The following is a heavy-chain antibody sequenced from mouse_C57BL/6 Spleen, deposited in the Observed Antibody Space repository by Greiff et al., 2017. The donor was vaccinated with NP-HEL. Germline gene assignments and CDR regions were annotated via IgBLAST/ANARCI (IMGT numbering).Heavy chain of an antibody. V-gene: IGHV1-64*01. D-gene: IGHD1-1*01. CDR1: GYTFTSYW. CDR2: IHPNSGST. CDR3: ARGYYGSSDTWFAY. J-gene: IGHJ3*01. Sequence: VQLQQPGAELVKPGASVKLSCKASGYTFTSYWMHWVKQRPGQGLEWIGMIHPNSGSTNYNEKFKSKATLTVDKSSSTAYMQLSSLTSEDSAVYFCARGYYGSSDTWFAYWGQGTLVTVSA.